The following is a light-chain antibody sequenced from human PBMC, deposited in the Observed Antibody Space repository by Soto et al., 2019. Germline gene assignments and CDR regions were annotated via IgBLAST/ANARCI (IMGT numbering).Light chain of an antibody. CDR2: EGN. CDR3: STPL. Sequence: QSALTQPASVSGSPGQSITISCTGTSSDVGSFNLVSWYQHHPGKAPKLIIYEGNKWPSGISSRFSGSMSGNTASLTIFGLQAEDEADPGSSTPLFGGGTKLTVL. V-gene: IGLV2-23*01. CDR1: SSDVGSFNL. J-gene: IGLJ2*01.